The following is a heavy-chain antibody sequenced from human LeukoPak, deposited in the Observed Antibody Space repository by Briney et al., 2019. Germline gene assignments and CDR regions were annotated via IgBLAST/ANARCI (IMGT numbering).Heavy chain of an antibody. Sequence: GGSLRLSCAASGLTLSSYWMHWVRHAPGRGVVWVSRINNDGSSPNYADALKGRFTVSRDNAKKTPFLHMNSLRAHATAVYYLVADIQVWSAAVDYWGQGTLVTVSS. CDR1: GLTLSSYW. D-gene: IGHD5-18*01. CDR2: INNDGSSP. CDR3: VADIQVWSAAVDY. J-gene: IGHJ4*02. V-gene: IGHV3-74*01.